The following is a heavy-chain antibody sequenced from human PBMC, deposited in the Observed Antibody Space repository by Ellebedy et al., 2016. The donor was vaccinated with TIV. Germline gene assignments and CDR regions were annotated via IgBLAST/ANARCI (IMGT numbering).Heavy chain of an antibody. J-gene: IGHJ6*02. Sequence: MPSETLSLTCTVSGGSISRHYWGWIRQPPGKGLEWIGSIYHSGITYYNPSLKSRVIISVDTSKNQFSLKLNSVTAADTAIYYCARHYENSYYAMDVWGQGTTVTVSS. CDR2: IYHSGIT. D-gene: IGHD3-16*01. V-gene: IGHV4-39*01. CDR1: GGSISRHY. CDR3: ARHYENSYYAMDV.